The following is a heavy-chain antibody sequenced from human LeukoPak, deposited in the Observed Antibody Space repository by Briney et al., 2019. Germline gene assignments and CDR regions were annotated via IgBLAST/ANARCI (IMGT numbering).Heavy chain of an antibody. CDR2: ISYDGSNK. V-gene: IGHV3-30-3*01. CDR3: ARDSMATMGYFDY. J-gene: IGHJ4*02. D-gene: IGHD5-24*01. CDR1: GFTFSSYA. Sequence: GMSLRLSCAASGFTFSSYAMHWVRQAPGKGLEWVAVISYDGSNKYYADSVKGRFTISRDNSKNTLYLQMNSLRAEDTAVYYCARDSMATMGYFDYWGQGTLVTVSS.